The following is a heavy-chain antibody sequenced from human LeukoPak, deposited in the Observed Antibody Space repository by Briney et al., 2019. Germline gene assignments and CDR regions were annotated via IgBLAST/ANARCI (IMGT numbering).Heavy chain of an antibody. Sequence: SETLSLTCAVYGGSFSGYYWSWIRQPPGKGLEWIGEINHSGSTNYNPSLKSRVTISVDTSKNQFSLKLSSVTAADTAVYYCVDSGSDVTFDIWGQGTMVTVSS. CDR3: VDSGSDVTFDI. CDR2: INHSGST. V-gene: IGHV4-34*01. D-gene: IGHD1-26*01. CDR1: GGSFSGYY. J-gene: IGHJ3*02.